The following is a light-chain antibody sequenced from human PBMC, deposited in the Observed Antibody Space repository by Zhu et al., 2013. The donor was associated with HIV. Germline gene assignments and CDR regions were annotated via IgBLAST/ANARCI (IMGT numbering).Light chain of an antibody. Sequence: EIVLTQSPGTLSLSPGERATLSCRASQRVSSSHLAWYQQKPGQAPRLLIYGASSRATGIPDRFSGSGSGTDFTLTISRLEPEDFAVYYCQQYDDSPQTFGQGTKAGDQT. CDR2: GAS. CDR1: QRVSSSH. J-gene: IGKJ1*01. CDR3: QQYDDSPQT. V-gene: IGKV3-20*01.